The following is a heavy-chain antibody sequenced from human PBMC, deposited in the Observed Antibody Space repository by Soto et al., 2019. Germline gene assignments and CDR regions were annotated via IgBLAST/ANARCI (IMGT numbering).Heavy chain of an antibody. CDR2: IYPGDSDT. J-gene: IGHJ4*02. CDR3: ARSRAVYCSSTSCSTGDY. Sequence: GESLKISCKGSGYSFTSYWIGWVRQMPGKGLEWMGIIYPGDSDTRYSPSFQGQVTISADKSISTAYLQWSSLKASDTAMYYCARSRAVYCSSTSCSTGDYWGQGTLVTVSS. CDR1: GYSFTSYW. D-gene: IGHD2-2*01. V-gene: IGHV5-51*01.